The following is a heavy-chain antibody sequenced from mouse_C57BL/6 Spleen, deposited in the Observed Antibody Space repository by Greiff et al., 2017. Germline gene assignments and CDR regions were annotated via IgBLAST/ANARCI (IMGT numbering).Heavy chain of an antibody. J-gene: IGHJ2*01. V-gene: IGHV1-62-3*01. CDR1: GYTFTSYW. CDR2: IYPGSGNT. D-gene: IGHD2-3*01. Sequence: QVQLQQPGAELVKPGASVKLSCKASGYTFTSYWMHWVKQRPGRGLEWIGRIYPGSGNTYYNEKFKGKATLTAEKSSSTAYMQLSSLTSEDSAVYFCARGRGLDGYYDYWGQGTTLTVSS. CDR3: ARGRGLDGYYDY.